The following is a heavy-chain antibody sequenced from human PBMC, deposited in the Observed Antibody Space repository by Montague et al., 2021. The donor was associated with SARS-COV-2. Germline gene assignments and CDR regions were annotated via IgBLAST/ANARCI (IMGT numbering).Heavy chain of an antibody. Sequence: CAISGDSDSVESVSRNWVRQSPALGPGQLGVSYYMFKWNNDYAVSVRGRVTINPDTSKNQFSLQLNSVTPEDTAIYYCTSGREGNYNVMDVWGQGTTVTVSS. D-gene: IGHD1-1*01. V-gene: IGHV6-1*01. CDR3: TSGREGNYNVMDV. CDR1: GDSDSVESVS. CDR2: SYYMFKWNN. J-gene: IGHJ6*02.